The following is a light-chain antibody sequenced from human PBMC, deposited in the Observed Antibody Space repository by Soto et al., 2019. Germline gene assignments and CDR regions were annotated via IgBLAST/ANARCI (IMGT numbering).Light chain of an antibody. V-gene: IGKV3-15*01. Sequence: IXITQSAATLSVSPGERSTLSCRASQNIYSNSAWYQQRPGHSPRILIYRASTSATGVPDRFSGSGSGTELPLTFTSLQSEDFTVYSCLQYHNLWAFGKWTKVAIK. CDR2: RAS. J-gene: IGKJ1*01. CDR1: QNIYSN. CDR3: LQYHNLWA.